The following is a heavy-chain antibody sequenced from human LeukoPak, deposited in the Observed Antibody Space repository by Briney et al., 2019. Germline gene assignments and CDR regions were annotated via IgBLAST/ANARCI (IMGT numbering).Heavy chain of an antibody. J-gene: IGHJ4*02. CDR1: GFTFSSYV. D-gene: IGHD3-9*01. Sequence: GGSLRLSCAASGFTFSSYVMSWVRQAPGKGLEWVATINDSGFSTYYADSVTGRFTISRDNSKNTLYLQMNSLRAEDTAVYYCAKELYDILTGYSSGFDHWGQGILVTVSS. CDR2: INDSGFST. CDR3: AKELYDILTGYSSGFDH. V-gene: IGHV3-23*01.